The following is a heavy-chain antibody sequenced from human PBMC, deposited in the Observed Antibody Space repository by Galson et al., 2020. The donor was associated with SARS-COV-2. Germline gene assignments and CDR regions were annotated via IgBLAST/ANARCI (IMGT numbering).Heavy chain of an antibody. V-gene: IGHV3-30-3*01. J-gene: IGHJ4*02. D-gene: IGHD5-18*01. CDR3: AREAFPQGVETAIVKLFGMSVTTMKGFDY. CDR1: GFTFSTYT. CDR2: ISYDGSNK. Sequence: GGSLRLSCAASGFTFSTYTMHWVRQAPGKGLEWVALISYDGSNKYYADSVKGRFTFSRDNSKNTLYLQMNSLRSEDTAVYFCAREAFPQGVETAIVKLFGMSVTTMKGFDYWGQGTLVTVSS.